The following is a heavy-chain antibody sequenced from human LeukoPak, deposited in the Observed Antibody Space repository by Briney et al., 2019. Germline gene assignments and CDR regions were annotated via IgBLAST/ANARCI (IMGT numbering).Heavy chain of an antibody. Sequence: ASVKVSCKASGGTFSSYAISWVRQAPGQGLEWMGGIIPIFGTANYAQKFQGRVTITADESTSTAYMELSSLRAEDTAVYYCVRDGVRDGLYFDYWGQGTLVTVSS. V-gene: IGHV1-69*13. J-gene: IGHJ4*02. CDR1: GGTFSSYA. CDR3: VRDGVRDGLYFDY. CDR2: IIPIFGTA. D-gene: IGHD5-24*01.